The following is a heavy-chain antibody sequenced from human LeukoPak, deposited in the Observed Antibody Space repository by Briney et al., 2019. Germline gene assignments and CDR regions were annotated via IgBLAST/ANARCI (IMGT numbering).Heavy chain of an antibody. CDR3: ASAGTLYYYDSSGYYSLDY. Sequence: PSETLSLTCTVSGGSISSYYWSWIRQPPGKGLEWIGYIYYSGSTNYNPSLKSRVTISVDTSKNQSSLKLSSVTAADTAVYYCASAGTLYYYDSSGYYSLDYWGQGTLVTVSS. CDR1: GGSISSYY. V-gene: IGHV4-59*01. D-gene: IGHD3-22*01. CDR2: IYYSGST. J-gene: IGHJ4*02.